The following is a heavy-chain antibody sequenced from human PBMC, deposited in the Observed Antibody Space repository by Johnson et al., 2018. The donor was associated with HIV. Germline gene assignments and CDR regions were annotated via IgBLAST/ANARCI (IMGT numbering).Heavy chain of an antibody. D-gene: IGHD6-19*01. Sequence: VQLVESGGGLVQPGGSLRLSCAASGFTVSSNYMSWVRQAPGKGLAWVSVIYSDGITYYADSVKGRFIISRDNSKNTVYLQMISLRAEDTAVYYCAKAREYGLAWGWALDIWGQGTMVTVSS. V-gene: IGHV3-66*01. CDR1: GFTVSSNY. CDR2: IYSDGIT. CDR3: AKAREYGLAWGWALDI. J-gene: IGHJ3*02.